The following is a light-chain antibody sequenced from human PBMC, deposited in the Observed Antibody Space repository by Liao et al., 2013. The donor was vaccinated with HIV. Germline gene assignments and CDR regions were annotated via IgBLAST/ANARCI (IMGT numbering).Light chain of an antibody. V-gene: IGLV3-1*01. CDR1: KLGDKY. CDR3: QAWANSII. CDR2: QDN. Sequence: SYELTQPPSVSVSPGQTASITCSGDKLGDKYACWYQQKPGQSPVLVIYQDNKRPSGIPERFSGSNSGNTATLTITGTQALDEADYYCQAWANSIIFGGGTRLTVL. J-gene: IGLJ2*01.